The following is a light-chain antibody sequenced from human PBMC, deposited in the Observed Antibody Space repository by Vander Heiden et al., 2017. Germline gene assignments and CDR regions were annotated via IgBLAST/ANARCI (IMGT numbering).Light chain of an antibody. CDR3: QQYNKYFT. J-gene: IGKJ4*01. CDR1: ESINSW. V-gene: IGKV1-5*03. Sequence: DIQMTQSPSTLSASVGDGVTITCRASESINSWLAWYQQKPGKAPQLLIYKTSILESGVPSRFSGSGSGTAFTLTISSLQPEDFATYYCQQYNKYFTFGGGTKVEIK. CDR2: KTS.